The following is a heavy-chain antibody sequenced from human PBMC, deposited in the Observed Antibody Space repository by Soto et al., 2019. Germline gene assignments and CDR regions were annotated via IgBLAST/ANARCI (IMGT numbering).Heavy chain of an antibody. V-gene: IGHV4-59*11. D-gene: IGHD2-15*01. CDR1: GVAIGIHF. J-gene: IGHJ3*02. Sequence: PSETLSLTCSVSGVAIGIHFWSLIRQAPGKGPELVGYIYHTVNTNYNPALKSRVTISMETSENQLSLQLSSVTAAETAVYYCARLQYTVVTALDIWGQGTMVTVSS. CDR3: ARLQYTVVTALDI. CDR2: IYHTVNT.